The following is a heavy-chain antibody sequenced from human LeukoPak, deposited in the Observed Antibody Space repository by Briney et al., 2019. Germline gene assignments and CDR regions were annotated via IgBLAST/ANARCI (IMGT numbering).Heavy chain of an antibody. Sequence: ASVKVSCKASGYTFTSYDINWVRQATGQGLEWMGWMNPNSGNTGYAQKFQGRVTMTRNTSISTAYMELSSLRSEDTAVYYCASQSLDIVVVPAAMARDYYYYYGMDVWGQGTTVTVSS. V-gene: IGHV1-8*01. CDR2: MNPNSGNT. J-gene: IGHJ6*02. CDR1: GYTFTSYD. CDR3: ASQSLDIVVVPAAMARDYYYYYGMDV. D-gene: IGHD2-2*01.